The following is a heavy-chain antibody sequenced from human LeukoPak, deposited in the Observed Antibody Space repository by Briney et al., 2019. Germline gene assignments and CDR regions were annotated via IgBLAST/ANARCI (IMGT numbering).Heavy chain of an antibody. Sequence: PSETLSLTCSVSDDXIRNFFWSWIRQPAGKGLEWIGRIYTSGSTDYNPSLRSRVTMSVDTSRNQFSLKLTSVTAADTAVYYCARESESYDGSGFYHDYWGQGTLVAVSS. CDR2: IYTSGST. CDR3: ARESESYDGSGFYHDY. J-gene: IGHJ4*02. CDR1: DDXIRNFF. D-gene: IGHD3-22*01. V-gene: IGHV4-4*07.